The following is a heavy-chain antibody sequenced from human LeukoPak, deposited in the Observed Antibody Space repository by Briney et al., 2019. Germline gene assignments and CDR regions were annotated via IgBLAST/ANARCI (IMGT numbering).Heavy chain of an antibody. CDR2: IDHSDSYS. J-gene: IGHJ4*02. CDR3: ARGYCSGGSCYLSFDY. Sequence: GESLKISCKGSGYTFTNYWISWVRQMPGKGLEWMGRIDHSDSYSNYSPSFQGHVTISADKSISTAYLQWSSLKASDTAMYYCARGYCSGGSCYLSFDYWGQGTLVTVSS. CDR1: GYTFTNYW. V-gene: IGHV5-10-1*01. D-gene: IGHD2-15*01.